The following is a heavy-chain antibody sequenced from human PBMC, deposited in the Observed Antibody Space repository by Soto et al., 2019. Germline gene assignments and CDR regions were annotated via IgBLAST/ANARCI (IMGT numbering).Heavy chain of an antibody. J-gene: IGHJ3*02. D-gene: IGHD6-19*01. Sequence: PGGSLRLSCAASGFTFSSYAMSWVRQAPGRGLEWVSAISGSGGSTYYADSVKGRFTISRDNSKNTLYLQMNSLRAEDTAVYYCAKVMAAPSSGWYVFTGAFDIWGQGTMV. CDR3: AKVMAAPSSGWYVFTGAFDI. CDR1: GFTFSSYA. V-gene: IGHV3-23*01. CDR2: ISGSGGST.